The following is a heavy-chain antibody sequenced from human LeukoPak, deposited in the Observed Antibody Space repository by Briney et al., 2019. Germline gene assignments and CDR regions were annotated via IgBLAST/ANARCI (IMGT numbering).Heavy chain of an antibody. CDR2: IYNGGIT. CDR3: ARDRDYYGSGSPDY. CDR1: GFSLSNNY. Sequence: GGSLRLSCAASGFSLSNNYMSWVRQAPGKGPEWVAVIYNGGITYYADSVKGRFTISRDDSKNTLYLQMNSPRVDDTAVYYCARDRDYYGSGSPDYWGQGTLVTVSS. D-gene: IGHD3-10*01. J-gene: IGHJ4*02. V-gene: IGHV3-66*01.